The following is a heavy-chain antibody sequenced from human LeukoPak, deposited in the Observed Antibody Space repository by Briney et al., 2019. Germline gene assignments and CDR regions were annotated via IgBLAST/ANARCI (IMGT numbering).Heavy chain of an antibody. CDR2: IYYSGST. D-gene: IGHD6-19*01. V-gene: IGHV4-59*01. J-gene: IGHJ4*02. CDR1: GGSISTYY. CDR3: AGAIYSSDWYPFDY. Sequence: SETLSLTCTVSGGSISTYYWSWIRQPPGKGLEWIGYIYYSGSTNYNPSLQSRVTISIDTSKNQFSLKLSSVTAADTAVYYCAGAIYSSDWYPFDYWGQGTLVTVSS.